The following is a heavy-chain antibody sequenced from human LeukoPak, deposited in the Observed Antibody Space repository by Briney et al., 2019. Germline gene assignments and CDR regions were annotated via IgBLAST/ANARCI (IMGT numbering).Heavy chain of an antibody. Sequence: GGSLRLSCAASGFTFSSYSMNWVRQAPGKGREWVSSISSSSSYIYYADSVKGRFTISRDNAKNSLYLQMNSLRAEDTAVHYCAREVYNWFDPWGQGTLVTVSS. CDR3: AREVYNWFDP. CDR1: GFTFSSYS. CDR2: ISSSSSYI. J-gene: IGHJ5*02. V-gene: IGHV3-21*01.